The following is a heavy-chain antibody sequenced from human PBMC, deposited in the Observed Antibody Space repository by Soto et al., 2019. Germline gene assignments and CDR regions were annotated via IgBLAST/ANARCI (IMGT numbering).Heavy chain of an antibody. CDR2: ISYDGSNK. CDR1: GFTLSSYA. D-gene: IGHD1-26*01. CDR3: ARVGMAGIVGARGYFDY. V-gene: IGHV3-30-3*01. J-gene: IGHJ4*02. Sequence: GGSLRLSCAASGFTLSSYAMHWVRQAPGKGLEWVAVISYDGSNKYYADSVKGRFTISRDNSKNTLYLQMNSLRAEDTAVYYCARVGMAGIVGARGYFDYWGQGTLVTVSS.